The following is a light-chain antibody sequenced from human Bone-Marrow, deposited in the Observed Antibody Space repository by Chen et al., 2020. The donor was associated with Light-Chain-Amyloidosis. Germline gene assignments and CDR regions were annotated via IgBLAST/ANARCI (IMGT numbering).Light chain of an antibody. V-gene: IGLV3-25*03. CDR1: DLPTKY. CDR3: QSADSSGTYEVI. J-gene: IGLJ2*01. Sequence: SYELTQPPSVPVSPVQTSINNCSGDDLPTKYAYWYQQKPGQAPVLVIHRDTERPSGISERFSGSSSGTTATLTISGVQAEDEADYHCQSADSSGTYEVIFGGGTKLTVL. CDR2: RDT.